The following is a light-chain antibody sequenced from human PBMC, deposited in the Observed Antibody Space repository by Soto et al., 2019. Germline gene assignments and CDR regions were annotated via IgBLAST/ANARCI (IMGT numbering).Light chain of an antibody. Sequence: QSVLTRPASVSGSPGQSITISCTGTSSDVGAYNSVAWYQHNPGKAPKLMIYDVSNRPSGVSSRFSGSKSANTASLSISGLQADDEADYYCCSYAGSSTYYVFGTGTKVTVL. CDR1: SSDVGAYNS. CDR3: CSYAGSSTYYV. CDR2: DVS. V-gene: IGLV2-14*01. J-gene: IGLJ1*01.